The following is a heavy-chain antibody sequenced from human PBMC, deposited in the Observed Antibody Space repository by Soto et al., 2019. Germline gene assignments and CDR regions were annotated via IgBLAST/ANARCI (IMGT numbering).Heavy chain of an antibody. CDR3: ARDSRRLLVIQPLIDY. CDR1: GYTFTSYG. CDR2: ISAYNGNT. J-gene: IGHJ4*02. Sequence: ASVKVSCKASGYTFTSYGISWVRQAPGQGLEWMGWISAYNGNTNYAQKLQGRVTMTTDTSTSTAYMELRSLRSDDTAVYYCARDSRRLLVIQPLIDYWGQGTLVTFSS. V-gene: IGHV1-18*04. D-gene: IGHD3-9*01.